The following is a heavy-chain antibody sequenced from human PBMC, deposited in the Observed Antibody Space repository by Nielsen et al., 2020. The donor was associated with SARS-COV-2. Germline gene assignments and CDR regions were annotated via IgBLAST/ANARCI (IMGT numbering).Heavy chain of an antibody. J-gene: IGHJ4*02. CDR1: GFTFSSYG. CDR2: ISYDGSNK. V-gene: IGHV3-30*03. CDR3: ARAPGSDYDILTGYYRGLSDY. D-gene: IGHD3-9*01. Sequence: GESLKISCAASGFTFSSYGMHWVRQAPGKGLEWVAVISYDGSNKYYADSVKGRFTISRDNSKNTLYLQMNSLRAEDTAVYYCARAPGSDYDILTGYYRGLSDYWGQGTLVTVSS.